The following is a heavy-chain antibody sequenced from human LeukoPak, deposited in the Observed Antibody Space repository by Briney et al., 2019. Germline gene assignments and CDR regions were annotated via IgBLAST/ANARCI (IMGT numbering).Heavy chain of an antibody. V-gene: IGHV3-48*03. CDR3: ARAVSGGTVLLWFGEHPPTYYFDY. CDR2: ISSSGSTI. J-gene: IGHJ4*02. Sequence: QAGGSLRLSCAASGFTFSSYEMNWVRQAPGKGLEWVSYISSSGSTIYYADSVKGRFTISRDNAKNSLYLQMNSLRAEDTAVYYCARAVSGGTVLLWFGEHPPTYYFDYWGQGTLVTVSS. D-gene: IGHD3-10*01. CDR1: GFTFSSYE.